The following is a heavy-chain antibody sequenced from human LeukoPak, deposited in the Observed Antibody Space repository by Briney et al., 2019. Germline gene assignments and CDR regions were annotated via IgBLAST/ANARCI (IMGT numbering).Heavy chain of an antibody. CDR2: IYPGDSDT. Sequence: GESLKISCKCSGYSFASYWIVWVRQMPAKGLEWMGIIYPGDSDTRYSPSFQGQVTISADKSISTAYLQWSSLKASDTAMYYCARRYSSSWYLYWGQGTLVTVSS. J-gene: IGHJ4*02. CDR3: ARRYSSSWYLY. V-gene: IGHV5-51*01. D-gene: IGHD6-13*01. CDR1: GYSFASYW.